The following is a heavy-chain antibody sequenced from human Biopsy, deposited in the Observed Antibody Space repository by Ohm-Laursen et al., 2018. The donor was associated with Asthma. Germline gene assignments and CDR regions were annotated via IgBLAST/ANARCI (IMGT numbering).Heavy chain of an antibody. V-gene: IGHV4-31*03. CDR3: ARGPPVDRED. J-gene: IGHJ4*02. Sequence: TLSFTCTVSGGSISSGGYYWSWIRQHPGKGLEWIGYIYYSGSTYYNPSLKSRVTTSADTSKNQFSLKLSSVTAADPAVYYCARGPPVDREDWGQRTLVTVSS. CDR1: GGSISSGGYY. D-gene: IGHD5-24*01. CDR2: IYYSGST.